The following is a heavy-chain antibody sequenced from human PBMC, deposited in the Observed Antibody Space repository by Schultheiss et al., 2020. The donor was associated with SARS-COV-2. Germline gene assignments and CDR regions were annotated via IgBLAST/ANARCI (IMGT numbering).Heavy chain of an antibody. V-gene: IGHV3-30-3*01. Sequence: GGSLRLSCAVSGYSISSGYYWGWIRQPPGKGLEWVAVISYDGSNKYYADSVKGRFTISRDNSKNTLYLQMNSLRAEDTAVYYCARNLLSGGYHYYYMDVWGQGTTVTVSS. D-gene: IGHD3-3*01. CDR1: GYSISSGY. CDR2: ISYDGSNK. CDR3: ARNLLSGGYHYYYMDV. J-gene: IGHJ6*03.